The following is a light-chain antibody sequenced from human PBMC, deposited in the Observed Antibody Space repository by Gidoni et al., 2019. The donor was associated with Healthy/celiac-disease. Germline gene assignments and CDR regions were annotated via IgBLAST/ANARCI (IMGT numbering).Light chain of an antibody. CDR3: QQYNNWPPYT. CDR2: GAS. J-gene: IGKJ2*01. Sequence: PHHTATLPVSPGERATLSCRASQSVSSNLAWYQQKPGQAPRLLIYGASTRATGIPARFSGSGSGTEFTLTISSLQSEDFAVYYCQQYNNWPPYTFGQGTKLEIK. V-gene: IGKV3-15*01. CDR1: QSVSSN.